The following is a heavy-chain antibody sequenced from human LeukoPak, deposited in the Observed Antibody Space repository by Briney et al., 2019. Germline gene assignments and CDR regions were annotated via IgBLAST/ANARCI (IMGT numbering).Heavy chain of an antibody. D-gene: IGHD1-26*01. Sequence: GASVKVSCKASEGTFSSYAISWVRQAPGQGLEWMGRIIPILGIANYAQKFQGRVTITADKSTSTAYMELSSLRSEDTAVYYCARDSGSYPGNWFDPWGQGTLITVSS. V-gene: IGHV1-69*04. CDR1: EGTFSSYA. CDR2: IIPILGIA. J-gene: IGHJ5*02. CDR3: ARDSGSYPGNWFDP.